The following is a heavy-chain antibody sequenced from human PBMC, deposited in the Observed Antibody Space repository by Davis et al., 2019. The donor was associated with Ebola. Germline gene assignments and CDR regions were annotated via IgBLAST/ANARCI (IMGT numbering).Heavy chain of an antibody. J-gene: IGHJ3*01. Sequence: GESLKISCAASGFTFITYAMSWVRQAPGKGLEWVSAISGSGGNTYYADSVKGRFTISRDNSKNTLYLQMNSLRAEDTAVYYCARVSGPRPDLWAFDVWGQGTMVTVSS. D-gene: IGHD3-10*01. CDR2: ISGSGGNT. CDR3: ARVSGPRPDLWAFDV. CDR1: GFTFITYA. V-gene: IGHV3-23*01.